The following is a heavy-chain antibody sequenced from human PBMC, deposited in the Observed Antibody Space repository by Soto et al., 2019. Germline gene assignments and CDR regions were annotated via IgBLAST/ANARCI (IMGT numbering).Heavy chain of an antibody. J-gene: IGHJ4*02. CDR3: ARTLYGDNVDY. V-gene: IGHV1-8*01. Sequence: QVQLVQSGAEVKKPGASVKVSCKASGYTFTSYDINWVRQATGQGLEWMGWMNPNSSNTGYAQKFQGRVTMTRKASMSTAYMELCSLRSEDPAVYYCARTLYGDNVDYWGQGTLVTVSS. D-gene: IGHD4-17*01. CDR2: MNPNSSNT. CDR1: GYTFTSYD.